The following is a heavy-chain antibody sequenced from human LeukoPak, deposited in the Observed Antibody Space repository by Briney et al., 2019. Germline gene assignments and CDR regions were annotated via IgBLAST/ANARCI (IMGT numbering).Heavy chain of an antibody. D-gene: IGHD6-13*01. J-gene: IGHJ3*02. CDR2: INAGNGNT. Sequence: ASVKVSCKASGYTFTSYAMHWVRQAPGQRLEWMGWINAGNGNTKYSQKFQGRVTITRDTSASTAYMELRSLRSDDTAVYYCARAVAAHDAFDIWGQGTMVTVSS. CDR1: GYTFTSYA. CDR3: ARAVAAHDAFDI. V-gene: IGHV1-3*01.